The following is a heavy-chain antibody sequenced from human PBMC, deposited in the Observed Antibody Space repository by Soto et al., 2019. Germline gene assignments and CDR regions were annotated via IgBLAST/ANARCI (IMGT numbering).Heavy chain of an antibody. CDR2: IFWNDDE. D-gene: IGHD3-16*02. CDR1: GFSLSTSEVG. Sequence: SGPKLVNPTPTLTLTSTFSGFSLSTSEVGVGWIRQPPGKALEWLALIFWNDDERYSPSLKRRLTITTDISKNQVVLTVTNMDPVDTATYSGAHSRLYDWFDPWGQGTLVTVSS. V-gene: IGHV2-5*01. CDR3: AHSRLYDWFDP. J-gene: IGHJ5*02.